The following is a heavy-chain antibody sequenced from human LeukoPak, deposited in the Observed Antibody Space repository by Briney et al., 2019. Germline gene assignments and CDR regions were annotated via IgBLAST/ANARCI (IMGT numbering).Heavy chain of an antibody. CDR2: ISYDGSNK. V-gene: IGHV3-30*01. CDR3: SKYSSSYGVDY. J-gene: IGHJ4*02. CDR1: GFTFSSYA. D-gene: IGHD6-6*01. Sequence: GGSLRLSCAASGFTFSSYAMHWVRQAPGKGLERVAVISYDGSNKYYADSVKGRFTISRDNSKNTLYLQMNSLRAEDTAVYYCSKYSSSYGVDYWGQGTLVTVSS.